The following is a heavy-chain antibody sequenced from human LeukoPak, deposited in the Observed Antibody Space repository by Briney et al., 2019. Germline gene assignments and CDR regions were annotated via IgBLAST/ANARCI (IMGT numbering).Heavy chain of an antibody. CDR2: ISAYNGNT. CDR3: ARDAPDYYGSGSYYIKSYYFDY. J-gene: IGHJ4*02. V-gene: IGHV1-18*04. Sequence: ASVKVSCKASGYTFTSCGISWVRQAPGQGLEWMGWISAYNGNTNYAQKLQGRVTMTTDTSTSTAYMELRSLRSDDTAVYYCARDAPDYYGSGSYYIKSYYFDYWGQGTLVTVSS. CDR1: GYTFTSCG. D-gene: IGHD3-10*01.